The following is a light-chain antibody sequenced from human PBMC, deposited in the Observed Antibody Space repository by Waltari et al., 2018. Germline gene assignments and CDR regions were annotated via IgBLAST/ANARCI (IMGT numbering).Light chain of an antibody. CDR3: QQYGSPLWS. J-gene: IGKJ1*01. Sequence: EIVLTQSPDTLPLSPGERATLSCRASLTLSSSYLAWYQQKPGQAPRLLIYRTSSRATGIPDRFSGSGSGTDFSLTINRLEPEDSAVYYCQQYGSPLWSFGQGTKVEIK. V-gene: IGKV3-20*01. CDR1: LTLSSSY. CDR2: RTS.